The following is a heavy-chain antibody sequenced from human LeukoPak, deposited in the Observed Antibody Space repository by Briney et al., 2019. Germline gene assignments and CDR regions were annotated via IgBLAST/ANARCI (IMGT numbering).Heavy chain of an antibody. J-gene: IGHJ4*02. Sequence: SETLSLTCDVSGYSISSGYHWGWVRHPPGEGLEWIGSIDPSGSTNYNPSLKSRVTISVDTSKNQFSLRLNSVTAADTAVYYCATLLTGGVDYWGQGTLVTVSS. CDR3: ATLLTGGVDY. CDR1: GYSISSGYH. V-gene: IGHV4-38-2*01. D-gene: IGHD1-14*01. CDR2: IDPSGST.